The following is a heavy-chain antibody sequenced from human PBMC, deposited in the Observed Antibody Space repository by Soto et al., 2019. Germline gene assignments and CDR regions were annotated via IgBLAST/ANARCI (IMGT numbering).Heavy chain of an antibody. V-gene: IGHV1-69*13. Sequence: ASVKVSCKASGGTFSSYAISWVRQAPGQGLEWMGGIIPIFGTANYAQKFQGRVTITADESTSTAYMELRSLRSDDTAVYYCARGVTAGGFDPWGQGTLVTVSS. J-gene: IGHJ5*02. CDR2: IIPIFGTA. CDR1: GGTFSSYA. D-gene: IGHD7-27*01. CDR3: ARGVTAGGFDP.